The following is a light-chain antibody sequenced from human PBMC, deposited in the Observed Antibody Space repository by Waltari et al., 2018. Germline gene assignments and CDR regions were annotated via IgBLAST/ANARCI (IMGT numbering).Light chain of an antibody. CDR2: DAS. CDR1: QDISNY. Sequence: DIQMTQSPSSLSASVGDRVTITCQASQDISNYLNWYQQKPGKAPKLLIYDASNFETGVPSRFSGSGSWTDFPFTISSLQPEDIATYYCQQYDTRPPPGFTVGSGTKVDIK. CDR3: QQYDTRPPPGFT. J-gene: IGKJ3*01. V-gene: IGKV1-33*01.